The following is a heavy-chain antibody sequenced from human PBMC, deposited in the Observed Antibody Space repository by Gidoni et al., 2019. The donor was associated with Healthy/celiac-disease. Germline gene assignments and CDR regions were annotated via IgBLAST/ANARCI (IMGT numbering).Heavy chain of an antibody. D-gene: IGHD7-27*01. CDR1: GLTVSSHY. CDR3: ASRVGWGSHS. V-gene: IGHV3-53*01. J-gene: IGHJ5*02. CDR2: IYGGGST. Sequence: EVQLVESGGGLIQPGGSLRLSCSASGLTVSSHYMSWVRQAPVKGLEWVSVIYGGGSTSYADSVKGRFTISRDNSKNTLYLQMNSLRAEDTAVYYCASRVGWGSHSWGQGTLVTVSS.